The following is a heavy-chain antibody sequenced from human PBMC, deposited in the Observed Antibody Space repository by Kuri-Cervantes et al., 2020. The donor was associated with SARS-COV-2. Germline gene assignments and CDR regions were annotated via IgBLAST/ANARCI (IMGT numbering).Heavy chain of an antibody. CDR2: ISYDGSNK. D-gene: IGHD2-21*01. Sequence: GGSLRLSCAASGFTFSSYAMHWVRQAPGKGLEWVAVISYDGSNKYYADSVKGRFTISRDNSKNTLYLQMNSLRAEDTAVYYCARDNLWLDYYYMDVWGKGTTVTVSS. V-gene: IGHV3-30-3*01. CDR1: GFTFSSYA. CDR3: ARDNLWLDYYYMDV. J-gene: IGHJ6*03.